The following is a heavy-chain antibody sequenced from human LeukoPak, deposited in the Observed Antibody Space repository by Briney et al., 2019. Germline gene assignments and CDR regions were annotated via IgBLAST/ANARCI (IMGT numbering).Heavy chain of an antibody. Sequence: GGSLRLSCAASGFTFSSYAMSWVRQAPGKGLEWVSVIYSGGSTYYADSVKGRFTISRDTSKNTLYLQMNSLRAEDTAVYYCARDSAQAFDYWGQGTLVTVSS. CDR3: ARDSAQAFDY. V-gene: IGHV3-66*01. J-gene: IGHJ4*02. CDR2: IYSGGST. CDR1: GFTFSSYA.